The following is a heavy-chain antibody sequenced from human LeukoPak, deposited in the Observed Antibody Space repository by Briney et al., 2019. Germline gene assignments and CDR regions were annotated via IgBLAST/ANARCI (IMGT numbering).Heavy chain of an antibody. CDR1: GGSISSGDYY. CDR2: IYYSGST. V-gene: IGHV4-30-4*01. Sequence: SETLSLTCTVSGGSISSGDYYWSWIRQPPGKGLEWIGYIYYSGSTYYNPSLKSRVTMSVDTSKNQFSLKLSSVTAADTAVYYCARDGYCTNGVCYTSPAFDIWGQGTMVTVSS. J-gene: IGHJ3*02. D-gene: IGHD2-8*01. CDR3: ARDGYCTNGVCYTSPAFDI.